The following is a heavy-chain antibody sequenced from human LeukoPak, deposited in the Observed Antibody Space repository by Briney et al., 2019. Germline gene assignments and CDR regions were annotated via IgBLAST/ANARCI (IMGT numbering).Heavy chain of an antibody. CDR2: IYYSGST. CDR3: ARLNYSPDYYYYYGMDV. D-gene: IGHD4-11*01. Sequence: SETLSLTCTVSGGSISSYYWSRIRQPPGKGLEWIGYIYYSGSTNYNPSLKSRVTISVDTSKNQFSLKLSSVTAADTAVYYCARLNYSPDYYYYYGMDVWGQGTTVTVSS. J-gene: IGHJ6*02. V-gene: IGHV4-59*01. CDR1: GGSISSYY.